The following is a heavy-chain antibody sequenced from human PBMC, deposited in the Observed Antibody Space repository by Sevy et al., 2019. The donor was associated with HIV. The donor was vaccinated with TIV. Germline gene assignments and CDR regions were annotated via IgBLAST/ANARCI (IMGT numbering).Heavy chain of an antibody. V-gene: IGHV4-34*01. CDR1: GGSFSGYY. CDR3: ARDLGVCGGDCYSKYYFDY. D-gene: IGHD2-21*02. Sequence: SETLSLTCAVYGGSFSGYYWSWIRQPPGKGLEWIGALNHSGSTNYNPSLKSRVTISVDTSKNQFSLKLSSVTAADTAVYYCARDLGVCGGDCYSKYYFDYWGQGTLVTVSS. J-gene: IGHJ4*02. CDR2: LNHSGST.